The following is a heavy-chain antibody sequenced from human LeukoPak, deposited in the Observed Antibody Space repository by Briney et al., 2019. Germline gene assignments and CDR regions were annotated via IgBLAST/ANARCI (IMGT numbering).Heavy chain of an antibody. CDR3: ARSEPRGYSYGLYYYYMDV. V-gene: IGHV4-38-2*01. CDR1: GYSISSGYY. D-gene: IGHD5-18*01. Sequence: PSETLSLTCAVSGYSISSGYYWAWIRQPPGKGLEWIGSIYHSGSTYYNPSLKRRVTISVDTSKNQFSLGLSSVTAADTAVYYCARSEPRGYSYGLYYYYMDVWGKGTTVTVSS. CDR2: IYHSGST. J-gene: IGHJ6*03.